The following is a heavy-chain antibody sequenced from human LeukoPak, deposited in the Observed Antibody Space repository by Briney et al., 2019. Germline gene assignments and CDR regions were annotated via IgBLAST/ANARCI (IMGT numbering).Heavy chain of an antibody. V-gene: IGHV7-4-1*02. D-gene: IGHD3-16*01. CDR2: INTNTGNP. CDR3: ARDESDKLRTYGMDV. CDR1: GYTFTNFA. J-gene: IGHJ6*02. Sequence: ASVKVSCKASGYTFTNFAINWVRQAPGQGLEWMGWINTNTGNPTYAQGFTGRFVFSLDTSVNTAYLQISSLKAEDTAVYYCARDESDKLRTYGMDVWGQGTTVTVSS.